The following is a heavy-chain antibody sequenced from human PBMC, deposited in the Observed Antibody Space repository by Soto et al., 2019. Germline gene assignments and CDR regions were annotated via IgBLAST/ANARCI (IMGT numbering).Heavy chain of an antibody. CDR1: GGNFGDFY. D-gene: IGHD3-10*01. V-gene: IGHV4-34*01. Sequence: AVDGGNFGDFYGSWIRQPPGKGLEWIGEINHSGSTNYNPSLKSRVTISVDTSKNQFSLKLSSVTAADTVVYYCARAENYGSPNAFDIWGQGTIVIV. CDR3: ARAENYGSPNAFDI. J-gene: IGHJ3*02. CDR2: INHSGST.